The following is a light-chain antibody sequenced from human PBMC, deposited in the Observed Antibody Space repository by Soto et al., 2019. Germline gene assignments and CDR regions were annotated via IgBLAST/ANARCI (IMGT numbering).Light chain of an antibody. J-gene: IGKJ2*01. CDR2: WAS. V-gene: IGKV4-1*01. CDR3: QQYYSTPYT. CDR1: QSVLYSSNNKNY. Sequence: DIVMTQSPDSLAVSLGERATINCKSSQSVLYSSNNKNYLAWYQQKPGQPPKLLIYWASTREYGVPDRFSSSGSWTDFTLTISSLQAEDVAVYYCQQYYSTPYTFGQGTKLEIK.